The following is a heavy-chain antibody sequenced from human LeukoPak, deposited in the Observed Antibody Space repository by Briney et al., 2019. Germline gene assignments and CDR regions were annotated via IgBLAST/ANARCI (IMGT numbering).Heavy chain of an antibody. D-gene: IGHD3-10*01. J-gene: IGHJ3*02. CDR2: IKQDGSET. V-gene: IGHV3-7*01. CDR3: ARDLRFGAFDI. CDR1: GFTFSSYS. Sequence: GGSLRLSCAASGFTFSSYSMNWVRQAPGKGLEWVANIKQDGSETYYVDSVKGRFAISRDNAKNSLYLQMNSLRAEDTAVYYCARDLRFGAFDIWGQGTMVTVSS.